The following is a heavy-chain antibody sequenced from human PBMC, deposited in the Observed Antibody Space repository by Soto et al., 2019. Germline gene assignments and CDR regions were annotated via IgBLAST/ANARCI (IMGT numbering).Heavy chain of an antibody. V-gene: IGHV3-74*01. CDR3: ARGDRGAFDL. CDR2: IHSDGSST. J-gene: IGHJ3*01. D-gene: IGHD1-26*01. CDR1: GFTFRYYW. Sequence: EVQLVESGGGLVRPGGSLRLSCAASGFTFRYYWMHWVRQAPGKGLVWVSRIHSDGSSTTYADFVKGGFIISRDNARNTVDLQRNSVRVEDTAVYYCARGDRGAFDLWGQGTVVTVSS.